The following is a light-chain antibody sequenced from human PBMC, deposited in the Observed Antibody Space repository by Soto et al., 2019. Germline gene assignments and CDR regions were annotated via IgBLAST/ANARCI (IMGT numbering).Light chain of an antibody. CDR1: QSVSSN. CDR3: QQYNNWPPYT. Sequence: EIVMTQSPATRSVSPGERATLSCRASQSVSSNLAWYQQKPGQAPRLLIYGASTRATGIPAGFSGSGSGTEFTLTISSLQSEDFAVYYCQQYNNWPPYTFGQGTKLEIK. V-gene: IGKV3-15*01. CDR2: GAS. J-gene: IGKJ2*01.